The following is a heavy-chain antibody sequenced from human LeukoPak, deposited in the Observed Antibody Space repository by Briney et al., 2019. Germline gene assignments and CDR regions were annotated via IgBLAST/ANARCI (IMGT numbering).Heavy chain of an antibody. D-gene: IGHD3-22*01. CDR1: GFTFSSYA. Sequence: GGSLRLSCAASGFTFSSYAMHWVRQAPGKGLEWVAVISYDGSNKYYADSVKGRFTISRDNSKNSLYLQMNSLRAEDTAVYYCARDHGEADSSGYYSDAFDIWGQGTMVTVSS. V-gene: IGHV3-30-3*01. J-gene: IGHJ3*02. CDR2: ISYDGSNK. CDR3: ARDHGEADSSGYYSDAFDI.